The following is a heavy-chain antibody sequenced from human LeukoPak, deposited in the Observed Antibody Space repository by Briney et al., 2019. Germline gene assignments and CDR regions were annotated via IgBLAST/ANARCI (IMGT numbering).Heavy chain of an antibody. CDR1: GFTVSTSY. D-gene: IGHD3-16*01. CDR2: IYSGGSA. CDR3: ARDYAGMYYFDY. V-gene: IGHV3-66*01. Sequence: GGSLRLSCAASGFTVSTSYMDWVRQAPGKGLEWVSIIYSGGSAYYADSVKGRFTISRDNSKNTLYLQMNSLRAEDTAVYYCARDYAGMYYFDYWGQGTLVTVSS. J-gene: IGHJ4*02.